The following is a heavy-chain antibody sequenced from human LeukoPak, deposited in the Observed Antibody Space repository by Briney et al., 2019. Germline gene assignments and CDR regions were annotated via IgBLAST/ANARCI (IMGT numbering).Heavy chain of an antibody. CDR2: IFYSGST. D-gene: IGHD4-17*01. J-gene: IGHJ5*02. CDR1: GGSMSNYY. V-gene: IGHV4-59*01. Sequence: PSETLSLTCTVSGGSMSNYYWSWIRQPPEKGLEWIGYIFYSGSTYSNPSSKNRVAISVDTSKNQLALRLTSVSTADTGVYYCARYKQTTVTMTGGFDPWGQGTLVIVSS. CDR3: ARYKQTTVTMTGGFDP.